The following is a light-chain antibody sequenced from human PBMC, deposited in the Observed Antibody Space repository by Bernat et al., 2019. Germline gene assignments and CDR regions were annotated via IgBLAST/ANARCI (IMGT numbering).Light chain of an antibody. CDR3: QSWDTSSGNWV. J-gene: IGLJ3*02. V-gene: IGLV3-21*03. CDR2: DDK. CDR1: NIGDKG. Sequence: SYVLTQPPSVSVAPGKTAGISCGGNNIGDKGVNWYQEKPGQAPLLIVYDDKDRPSGIPERFSGSKSGNMATLTSSRVEAGDESDCYCQSWDTSSGNWVFGGGSRLTV.